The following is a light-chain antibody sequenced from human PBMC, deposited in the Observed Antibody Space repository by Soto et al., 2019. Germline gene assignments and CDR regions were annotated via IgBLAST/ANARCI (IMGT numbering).Light chain of an antibody. CDR1: QDISNY. V-gene: IGKV1-33*01. Sequence: DIQMTQSPSSLSASVGDRVTITCQASQDISNYLNWYQQKPGKAPKLLIYDASNLETGVPSRFSGSGSGTDFTFTISSLQPEDIATYYCQQYDNLPAFTCGPGTKVDI. J-gene: IGKJ3*01. CDR2: DAS. CDR3: QQYDNLPAFT.